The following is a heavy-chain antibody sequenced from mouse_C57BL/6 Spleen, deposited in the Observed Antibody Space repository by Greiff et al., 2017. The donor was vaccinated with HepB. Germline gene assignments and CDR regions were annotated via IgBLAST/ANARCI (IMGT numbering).Heavy chain of an antibody. V-gene: IGHV5-17*01. CDR1: GFTFSDYG. J-gene: IGHJ4*01. D-gene: IGHD4-1*01. CDR3: ARPNSYYAMDY. CDR2: ISSGSSTI. Sequence: EVNVVESGGGLVKPGGSLKLSCAASGFTFSDYGMHWVRQAPEKGLEWVAYISSGSSTIYYADTVKGRFTISRDNAKNTLFLQMTSLRSEDTAMYYCARPNSYYAMDYWGQGTSVTVSS.